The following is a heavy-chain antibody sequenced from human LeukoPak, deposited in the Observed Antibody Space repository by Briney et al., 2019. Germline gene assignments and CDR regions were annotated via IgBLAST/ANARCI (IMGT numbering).Heavy chain of an antibody. CDR2: IYYSGST. CDR3: TRHNPYYYDSSGYHDY. CDR1: GGSISSYY. V-gene: IGHV4-59*01. D-gene: IGHD3-22*01. Sequence: PSETLSLTCTVSGGSISSYYWSWIRQPPGKGLEWIGNIYYSGSTNYNPSLKSRVTISVDTSKNQFSLKLSSVTAADTAVYYCTRHNPYYYDSSGYHDYWGQGTLVTVSS. J-gene: IGHJ4*02.